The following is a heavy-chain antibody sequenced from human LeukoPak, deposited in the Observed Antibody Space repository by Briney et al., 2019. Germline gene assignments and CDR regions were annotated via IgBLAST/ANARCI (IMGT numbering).Heavy chain of an antibody. CDR1: GDSVSSNSAA. CDR3: ARDPTPDSGYDSHPYFDY. Sequence: SQTLSLTFAISGDSVSSNSAAWNWIRQSPSRGLEWLGSTYYRSKWYNDYAVSVKSRITINPDTSKNQFSLQLNSVTPEDTAVYYCARDPTPDSGYDSHPYFDYWGQGTLVTVSS. D-gene: IGHD5-12*01. J-gene: IGHJ4*02. CDR2: TYYRSKWYN. V-gene: IGHV6-1*01.